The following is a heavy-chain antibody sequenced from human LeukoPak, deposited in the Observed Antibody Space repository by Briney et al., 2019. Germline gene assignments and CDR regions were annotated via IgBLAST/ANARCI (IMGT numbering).Heavy chain of an antibody. D-gene: IGHD1-26*01. V-gene: IGHV1-46*01. Sequence: ASVKVSCKASGYTFTSYYMHWVRPAPGQGLEWMGIINPSGGSTSYAQKFQGRVTMTRDMSTSTVYMELSSLRSEDTAVYYCARGRSGSTGYYYYYMDVWGKGTTVTVSS. CDR1: GYTFTSYY. J-gene: IGHJ6*03. CDR2: INPSGGST. CDR3: ARGRSGSTGYYYYYMDV.